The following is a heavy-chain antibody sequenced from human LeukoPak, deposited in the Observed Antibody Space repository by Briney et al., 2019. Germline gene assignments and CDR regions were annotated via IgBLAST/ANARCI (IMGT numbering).Heavy chain of an antibody. CDR2: ISGSGGST. CDR3: AKDLYYDFWSGYSDAFDI. CDR1: GFTFSSYA. J-gene: IGHJ3*02. D-gene: IGHD3-3*01. V-gene: IGHV3-23*01. Sequence: PGGSLRLSCAASGFTFSSYAMSWVRQAPGKGLEWVSAISGSGGSTYYADSVKGRFTISRDNSKNTLYLQMNSLRAEDTAVYYCAKDLYYDFWSGYSDAFDIWGQGTMVTVSS.